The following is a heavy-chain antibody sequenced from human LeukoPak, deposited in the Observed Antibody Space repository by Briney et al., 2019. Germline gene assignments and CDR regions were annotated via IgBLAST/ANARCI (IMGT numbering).Heavy chain of an antibody. V-gene: IGHV1-2*02. CDR2: INPNSGGT. CDR3: ARDPSGRYDTFLFNWFDP. Sequence: ASVKVSCKSSGYTFTDYYLHWVRQAPGQGLEWMGWINPNSGGTNYVEKFQGRVTMTRDTSINTTYMELSSLRSDDTAVYYCARDPSGRYDTFLFNWFDPWGQGALVTVSS. J-gene: IGHJ5*02. D-gene: IGHD3-3*02. CDR1: GYTFTDYY.